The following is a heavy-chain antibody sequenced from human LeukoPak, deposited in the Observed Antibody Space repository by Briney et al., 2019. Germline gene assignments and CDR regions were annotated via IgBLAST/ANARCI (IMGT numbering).Heavy chain of an antibody. D-gene: IGHD3-3*02. Sequence: GGSLRLSCAAFGFTFNHYWMSWVRQAPGKGLEWVATIKPDGMEKYYVESVKGRFTNSRDNAKNSLNLQMRSLRVEDTAVYYCARVGKEGISHHMDVWGKGTTVTVSS. J-gene: IGHJ6*04. CDR3: ARVGKEGISHHMDV. CDR2: IKPDGMEK. CDR1: GFTFNHYW. V-gene: IGHV3-7*01.